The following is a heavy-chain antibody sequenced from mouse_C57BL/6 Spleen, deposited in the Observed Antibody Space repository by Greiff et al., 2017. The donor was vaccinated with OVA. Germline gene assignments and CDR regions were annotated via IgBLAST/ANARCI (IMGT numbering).Heavy chain of an antibody. CDR2: IDPEDGDT. D-gene: IGHD1-1*01. J-gene: IGHJ1*03. V-gene: IGHV14-1*01. CDR3: TPNLITTVVARYFDV. CDR1: GFNIKDYY. Sequence: VQLQQSGAELVRPGASVKLSCTASGFNIKDYYMHWVKQRPEQGLEWIGRIDPEDGDTEYAPKFQGKATMTADTSSNTAYLQLSSLTSEDTAVYYCTPNLITTVVARYFDVWGTGTTVTVSS.